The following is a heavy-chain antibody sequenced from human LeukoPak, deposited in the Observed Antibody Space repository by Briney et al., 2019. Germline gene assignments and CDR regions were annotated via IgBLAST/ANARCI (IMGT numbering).Heavy chain of an antibody. D-gene: IGHD6-19*01. CDR1: GGSISSTTDH. Sequence: PSETLSFTCNVSGGSISSTTDHWAWIRQPPGKGLEWIGSIYYGGRTFDNPSLKSRVTISIDTSKNQFFLKVTSVTAADTAVYYCARQKWLVGYMDVWDKGTTVTVSS. V-gene: IGHV4-39*01. CDR3: ARQKWLVGYMDV. J-gene: IGHJ6*03. CDR2: IYYGGRT.